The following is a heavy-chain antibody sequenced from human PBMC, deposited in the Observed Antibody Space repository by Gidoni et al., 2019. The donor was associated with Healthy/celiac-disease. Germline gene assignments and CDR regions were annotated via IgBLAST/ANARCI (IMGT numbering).Heavy chain of an antibody. CDR2: ISWNSGSI. J-gene: IGHJ4*02. CDR3: AKDFRPYCSSTSCYNPFDY. V-gene: IGHV3-9*01. D-gene: IGHD2-2*02. CDR1: GFTFDDYA. Sequence: EVQLVESGGGLVQPGRSLRLSCAASGFTFDDYAMPWVRQAPGKGLEWVSGISWNSGSIGYADSVKGRFTISRDNAKNSLYLQMNSLRAEDTALYYCAKDFRPYCSSTSCYNPFDYWGQGTLVTVSS.